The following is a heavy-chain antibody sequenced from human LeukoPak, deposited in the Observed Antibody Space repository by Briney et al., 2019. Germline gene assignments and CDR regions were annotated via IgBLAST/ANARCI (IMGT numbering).Heavy chain of an antibody. J-gene: IGHJ4*02. Sequence: ASVKVSCKASGFHFASYGITWVRQAPGQGLEWMGWISVNNGNTHYAQSFQDRLTKTTDTSTSTAYLEVRSLRYDDTAIYYCQRITIFGVIIDFDYWGQGTLVTVSS. CDR2: ISVNNGNT. D-gene: IGHD3-3*01. CDR1: GFHFASYG. CDR3: QRITIFGVIIDFDY. V-gene: IGHV1-18*01.